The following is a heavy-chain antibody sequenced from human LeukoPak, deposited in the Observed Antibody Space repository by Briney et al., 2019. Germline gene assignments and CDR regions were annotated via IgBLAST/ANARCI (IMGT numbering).Heavy chain of an antibody. CDR1: GFTFSSYA. CDR3: ATRMVRGVVLTYFDY. CDR2: ISGSGGST. V-gene: IGHV3-23*01. Sequence: GGSLRLSCAASGFTFSSYAMSWVRQAPGKGLEWASAISGSGGSTYYADSVKGRFTISRDNSKNTLYLQMNSLRAEDTAVYYCATRMVRGVVLTYFDYWGQGTLVTVSS. D-gene: IGHD3-10*01. J-gene: IGHJ4*02.